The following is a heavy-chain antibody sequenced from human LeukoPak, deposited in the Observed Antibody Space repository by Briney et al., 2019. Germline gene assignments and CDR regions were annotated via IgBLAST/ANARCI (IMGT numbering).Heavy chain of an antibody. CDR2: IKSKTDGGTT. D-gene: IGHD2-2*01. J-gene: IGHJ6*02. V-gene: IGHV3-15*01. CDR3: PKDPVVRAAMSGMDV. CDR1: GFTFSNAW. Sequence: GGSLRLSCAASGFTFSNAWMSGVRQAPGKGREWVGRIKSKTDGGTTDYAAPVKGRFTISRDDSTNTLDLQMNSLKTEDTAVYYCPKDPVVRAAMSGMDVWGQGTTVTVSS.